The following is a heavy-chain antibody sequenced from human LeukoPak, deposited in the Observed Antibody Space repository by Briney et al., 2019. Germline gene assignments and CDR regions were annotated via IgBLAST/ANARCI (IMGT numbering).Heavy chain of an antibody. D-gene: IGHD3-3*01. J-gene: IGHJ3*02. Sequence: KSSETLSLTCTVSGDSIGTYYWSWVRQPPGKGLEWIGYIYYSGSTNYNPSLKSRVTISVDTSKNQFSLKLSSVTAADTAVFYCARVASGYDVFDIWGQGTMVTVSS. CDR1: GDSIGTYY. CDR3: ARVASGYDVFDI. CDR2: IYYSGST. V-gene: IGHV4-59*01.